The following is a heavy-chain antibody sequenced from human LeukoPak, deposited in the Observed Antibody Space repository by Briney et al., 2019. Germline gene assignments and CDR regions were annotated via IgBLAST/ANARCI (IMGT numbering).Heavy chain of an antibody. CDR2: INPNSGGT. V-gene: IGHV1-2*02. CDR3: ATPLRSYSGSYYAH. CDR1: GYTFTGYY. Sequence: ASVKVSCKASGYTFTGYYMHWVRQAPGQGLEWMGWINPNSGGTNYALKFQGRVTMTRDTSISTAYMELSRLRSDDTAVYYCATPLRSYSGSYYAHWGQGTLVTVSS. J-gene: IGHJ4*02. D-gene: IGHD1-26*01.